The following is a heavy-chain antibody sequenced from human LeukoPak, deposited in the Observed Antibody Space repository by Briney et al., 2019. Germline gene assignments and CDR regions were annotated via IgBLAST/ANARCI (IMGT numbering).Heavy chain of an antibody. Sequence: SETLSLTCAVYGGSFSGYYWSWIRQPPGKGLEWIGEINHSGSTNNTPSLKSRVTISVDTSRNQFSLKLSSGTATDTAVYYCARMIGDDAFDIWGQGTMVTVSS. J-gene: IGHJ3*02. CDR2: INHSGST. V-gene: IGHV4-34*01. CDR1: GGSFSGYY. CDR3: ARMIGDDAFDI. D-gene: IGHD3-22*01.